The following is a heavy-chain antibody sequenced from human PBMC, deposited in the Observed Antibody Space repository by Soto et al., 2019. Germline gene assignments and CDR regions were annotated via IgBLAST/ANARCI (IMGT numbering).Heavy chain of an antibody. V-gene: IGHV1-18*04. CDR2: ISAYNGNT. D-gene: IGHD3-22*01. Sequence: GASVKVSCKASAYTFTNYGIGWVPQAPGQGLELMGWISAYNGNTNYAQKLQGRVTMTTDTSTSTAYMEVRSLRSDHTTVYYCARVGRPYYYDGFPVYWRQGTLVTVYS. CDR3: ARVGRPYYYDGFPVY. J-gene: IGHJ4*02. CDR1: AYTFTNYG.